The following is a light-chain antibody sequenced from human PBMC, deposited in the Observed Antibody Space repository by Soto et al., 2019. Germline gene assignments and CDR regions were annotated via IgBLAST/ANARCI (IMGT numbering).Light chain of an antibody. CDR3: QQSYTTRIT. V-gene: IGKV1-39*01. CDR2: AAS. CDR1: QSISSY. J-gene: IGKJ3*01. Sequence: DIQTTQSPSSLSASVGDRVTITCRASQSISSYLNWYQQKPGKAPKLLIYAASSLQSGVPSRFSGSGSGTDFTLTISSLQPEHFATYYCQQSYTTRITFGPGTKVDI.